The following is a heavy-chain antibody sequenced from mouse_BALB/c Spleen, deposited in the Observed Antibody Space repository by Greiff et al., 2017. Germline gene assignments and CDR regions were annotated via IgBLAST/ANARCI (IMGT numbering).Heavy chain of an antibody. V-gene: IGHV1-39*01. Sequence: EVQLQQTGPELVKPGASVKISCKASGYSFTDYIMLWVKQSHGKSLEWIGNINPYYGSTSYNLKFKGKATLTVDKSSSTAYMQLNSLTSEDSAVYYCARAYDGYFFAYWGQGTLVTVSA. CDR2: INPYYGST. J-gene: IGHJ3*01. CDR1: GYSFTDYI. CDR3: ARAYDGYFFAY. D-gene: IGHD2-3*01.